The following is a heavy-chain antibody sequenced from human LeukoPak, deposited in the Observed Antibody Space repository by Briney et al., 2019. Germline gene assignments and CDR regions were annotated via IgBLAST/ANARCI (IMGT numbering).Heavy chain of an antibody. J-gene: IGHJ4*02. V-gene: IGHV3-7*03. Sequence: PGGSLRLSCAASGFTFSSHWMSWVRQAPGRGLEWVANIKQDGSEKYYVDSVKGRFTISRDNAKNSLYLQMNSLRAEDTALYHCARERRERGELFFDYWGQGTLVTVSS. CDR2: IKQDGSEK. CDR3: ARERRERGELFFDY. D-gene: IGHD1-26*01. CDR1: GFTFSSHW.